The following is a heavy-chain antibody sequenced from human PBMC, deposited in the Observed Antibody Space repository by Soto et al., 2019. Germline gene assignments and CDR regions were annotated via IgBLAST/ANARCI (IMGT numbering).Heavy chain of an antibody. CDR2: INPSGGST. D-gene: IGHD1-26*01. J-gene: IGHJ6*02. CDR3: ARVGATTRYYYGMDV. V-gene: IGHV1-46*01. CDR1: GYTFTSYY. Sequence: QVQLVQSGAEVKKPGASVKVSCKASGYTFTSYYMHWVRQAPGQGLEWMGIINPSGGSTSYAQKFQGRVTMSRDTSTSTVYMELSSLRSEDTAVYYCARVGATTRYYYGMDVWGQGTTVTVSS.